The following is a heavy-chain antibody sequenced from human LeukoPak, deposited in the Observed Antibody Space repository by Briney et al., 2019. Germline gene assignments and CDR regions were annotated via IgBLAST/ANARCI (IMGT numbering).Heavy chain of an antibody. D-gene: IGHD6-13*01. CDR2: INHSGST. CDR1: GGSFSGYY. J-gene: IGHJ5*02. CDR3: ARRLRNRGIAGA. Sequence: SETLSLTCAVYGGSFSGYYWSWIRQPPGKGLEWIGEINHSGSTSYNPSLKSRVTISVDTSKNQFSLKLSSVTAADTAVYYCARRLRNRGIAGAWGQGTLVTVSS. V-gene: IGHV4-34*01.